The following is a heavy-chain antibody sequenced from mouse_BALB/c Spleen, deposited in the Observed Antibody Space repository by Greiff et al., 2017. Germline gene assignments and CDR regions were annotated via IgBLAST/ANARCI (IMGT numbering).Heavy chain of an antibody. D-gene: IGHD4-1*01. V-gene: IGHV1-87*01. J-gene: IGHJ2*01. CDR3: ARGRKLGFDY. CDR1: GYTFTSYW. CDR2: IYPGDGDT. Sequence: QVQLKQSGAELARPGASVKLSCKASGYTFTSYWMQWVKQRPGQGLEWIGAIYPGDGDTRYTQKFKGKATLTADKSSSTAYMQLSSLASEDSAVYYCARGRKLGFDYWGQGTTLTVSS.